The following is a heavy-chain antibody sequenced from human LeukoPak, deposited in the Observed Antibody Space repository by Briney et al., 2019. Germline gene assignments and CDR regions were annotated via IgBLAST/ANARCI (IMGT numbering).Heavy chain of an antibody. CDR3: ASSSIHYYYYYYMDV. CDR2: INSDGSST. Sequence: EPGGSLRLSCAASGFTFSSYWMHWVRQAPGKGLVWVSRINSDGSSTSYADSVKGRFTISRDNAKNTLYLQMNSLRAEDTAVYYCASSSIHYYYYYYMDVWGKGTTVIVSS. D-gene: IGHD2-2*01. J-gene: IGHJ6*03. CDR1: GFTFSSYW. V-gene: IGHV3-74*01.